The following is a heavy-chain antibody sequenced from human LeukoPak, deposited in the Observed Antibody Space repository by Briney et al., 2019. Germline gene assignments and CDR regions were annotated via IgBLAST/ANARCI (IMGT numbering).Heavy chain of an antibody. V-gene: IGHV4-59*01. CDR2: IYYSGST. J-gene: IGHJ4*02. D-gene: IGHD3-22*01. Sequence: SETLSLTCTVSGGSISSYYWSWIRQPPGKGLEWIGYIYYSGSTNYNPSLKSRVTISVDTSKNQFSLKLSSVTAADTAVYYCARSSVYYYDSSGYPDYWGQGTLVTVSA. CDR1: GGSISSYY. CDR3: ARSSVYYYDSSGYPDY.